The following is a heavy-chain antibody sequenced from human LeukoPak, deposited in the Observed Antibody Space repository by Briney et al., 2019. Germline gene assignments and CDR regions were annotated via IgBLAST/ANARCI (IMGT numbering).Heavy chain of an antibody. V-gene: IGHV3-21*01. CDR1: GFTSSSYS. CDR2: ISSSSSYI. Sequence: PGGSLSLSCAASGFTSSSYSMNGVRKAPGKGLEWVSSISSSSSYIYYADSVKGRFTISRDNAKNSLYLQTNSLRAEDTAVYYCARARGATTYWGQGTLVTVSS. D-gene: IGHD1-26*01. CDR3: ARARGATTY. J-gene: IGHJ4*02.